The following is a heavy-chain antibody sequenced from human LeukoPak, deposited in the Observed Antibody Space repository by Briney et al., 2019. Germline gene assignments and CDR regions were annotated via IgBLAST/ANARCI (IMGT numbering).Heavy chain of an antibody. J-gene: IGHJ3*02. V-gene: IGHV3-48*01. CDR2: ISSSSSTI. CDR3: ASAHLRAYIAVARSGAFDI. D-gene: IGHD6-19*01. CDR1: GFTFSSYS. Sequence: PGGSLRLSWAASGFTFSSYSMNWVRQAPGKGLEWVSYISSSSSTIYYADSVKGRFTISRDNAKNSLYLQMNSLRAEDTAVYYCASAHLRAYIAVARSGAFDIWGQGTMVTVSS.